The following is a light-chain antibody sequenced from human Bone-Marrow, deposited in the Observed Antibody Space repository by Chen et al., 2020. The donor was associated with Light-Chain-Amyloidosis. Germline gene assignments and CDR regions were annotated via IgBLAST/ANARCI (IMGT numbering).Light chain of an antibody. Sequence: EIVLTQSPRTLSLSPGEGANLSCRASQTISINYLTWYQPKFGQAPRLLIYGSSSRATGIPDRFTGSGSGTDFTLTINRLEPEDVAMYYCQQDGNSPLTFGGGTKVEIK. V-gene: IGKV3-20*01. J-gene: IGKJ4*01. CDR1: QTISINY. CDR3: QQDGNSPLT. CDR2: GSS.